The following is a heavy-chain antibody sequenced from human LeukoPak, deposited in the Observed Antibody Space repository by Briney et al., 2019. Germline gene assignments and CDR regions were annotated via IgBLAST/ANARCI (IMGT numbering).Heavy chain of an antibody. Sequence: GGSLRLSCAGSGFTFSSYAMSWVRQAPGKGLEWVSAISGSGGSTYYADSVKGRFTISRDNSKNTLYLQMNSLRAEDTAVYYCAKSMVRGVIVAVDYWGQGTLVTVSS. CDR3: AKSMVRGVIVAVDY. V-gene: IGHV3-23*01. J-gene: IGHJ4*02. CDR1: GFTFSSYA. CDR2: ISGSGGST. D-gene: IGHD3-10*01.